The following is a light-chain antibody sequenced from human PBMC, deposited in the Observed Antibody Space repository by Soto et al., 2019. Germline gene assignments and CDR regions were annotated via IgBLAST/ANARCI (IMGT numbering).Light chain of an antibody. Sequence: DIQMTQSPSTLSASVGDRVTITCRASQSISSWLAWYQQKPGKAPKLLIYKASSLESGVPSGFSGSGSGTEFTLTISTLQPVDFATYYCQHYNSYPWTFGQGTKVEIK. CDR3: QHYNSYPWT. CDR2: KAS. J-gene: IGKJ1*01. CDR1: QSISSW. V-gene: IGKV1-5*03.